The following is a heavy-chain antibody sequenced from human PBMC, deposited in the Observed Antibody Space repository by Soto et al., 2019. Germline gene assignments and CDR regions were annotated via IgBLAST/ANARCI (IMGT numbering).Heavy chain of an antibody. CDR1: GGTFSSST. CDR3: ARFRGSYGMDV. CDR2: IIPILGIA. Sequence: QVQLVQSGAEVKKPGSSVKVSCKASGGTFSSSTISWVRQAPGQGREWMGRIIPILGIANYAQKFQGRVKITADKSTSTAYMELSSLRSEDTAVYYCARFRGSYGMDVWGQGTTVTVSS. J-gene: IGHJ6*02. D-gene: IGHD3-10*01. V-gene: IGHV1-69*02.